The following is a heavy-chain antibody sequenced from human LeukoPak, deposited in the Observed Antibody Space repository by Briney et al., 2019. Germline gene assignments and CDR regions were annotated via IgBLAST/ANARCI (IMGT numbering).Heavy chain of an antibody. CDR3: ARVANYYGSGSYYKSYYYYGMDV. Sequence: KSGGSLRLSCAASGFTFSSYSMNWVRQAPGKGLEWVSSISSSSSYIYYADSVKGRFTISRDNAKNSLYLRMNSLRAEDTAVYYCARVANYYGSGSYYKSYYYYGMDVWGQGTTVTVSS. D-gene: IGHD3-10*01. CDR2: ISSSSSYI. CDR1: GFTFSSYS. J-gene: IGHJ6*02. V-gene: IGHV3-21*01.